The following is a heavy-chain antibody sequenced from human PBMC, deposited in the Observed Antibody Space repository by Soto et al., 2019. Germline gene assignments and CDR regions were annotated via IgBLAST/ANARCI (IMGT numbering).Heavy chain of an antibody. CDR2: IYYSRST. Sequence: SETLSLTCTVSGGSVSSGSYYWSWIRQPTGKGLEWIGYIYYSRSTNYNPSLKSRVTISVDTSKNQFSLKLSSVTAADTAVYYWARDKNGKITFVRGCHYYFYAGMDVLRPETTLAVSS. D-gene: IGHD3-10*01. CDR3: ARDKNGKITFVRGCHYYFYAGMDV. CDR1: GGSVSSGSYY. V-gene: IGHV4-61*01. J-gene: IGHJ6*02.